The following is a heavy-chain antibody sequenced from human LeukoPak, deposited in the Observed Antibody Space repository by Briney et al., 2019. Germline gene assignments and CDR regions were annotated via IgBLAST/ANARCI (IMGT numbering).Heavy chain of an antibody. V-gene: IGHV3-23*01. J-gene: IGHJ4*02. CDR1: GFSFSSYA. Sequence: HPGGSLRLSCAASGFSFSSYALNWVRQAPGKGLEWVSGISGSGYSIYYVDSVKGRFTISRDNSKKTVYLQMNSLRAEDTAVYYCAKDPSVAGTSDYWGQGTLVTVSS. CDR2: ISGSGYSI. CDR3: AKDPSVAGTSDY. D-gene: IGHD6-19*01.